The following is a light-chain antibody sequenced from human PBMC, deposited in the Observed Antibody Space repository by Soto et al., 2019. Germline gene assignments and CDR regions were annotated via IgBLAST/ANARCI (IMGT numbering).Light chain of an antibody. V-gene: IGLV1-44*01. CDR3: ATWDDSMNGYV. CDR2: SNN. Sequence: QSVLTQPPSASESPGQRVTISCSGSSSHVGSNAVNWYQQLPGTAPTLLIYSNNERLSGVPDRFSGSKSGTSASLAISGLQSEDEADYYCATWDDSMNGYVFANGPKVTVL. CDR1: SSHVGSNA. J-gene: IGLJ1*01.